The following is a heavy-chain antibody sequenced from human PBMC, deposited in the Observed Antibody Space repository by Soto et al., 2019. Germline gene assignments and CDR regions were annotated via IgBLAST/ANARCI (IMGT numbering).Heavy chain of an antibody. CDR1: GYTFTSYY. V-gene: IGHV1-46*01. D-gene: IGHD3-3*01. J-gene: IGHJ3*02. CDR2: INPSGGST. CDR3: ARGSSIFRVVYDAFDI. Sequence: ASVKVSCKASGYTFTSYYMHWVRQAPGQGLEWMGIINPSGGSTSYAQKFQGRVTMTRDTSTSTVYMELSSLRSEDTAVYYCARGSSIFRVVYDAFDIWAQATMVTVSS.